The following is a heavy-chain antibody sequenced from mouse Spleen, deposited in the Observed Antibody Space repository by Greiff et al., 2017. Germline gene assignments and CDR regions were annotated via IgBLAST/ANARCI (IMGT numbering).Heavy chain of an antibody. Sequence: EVQLQQSGPELVKPGASVKIPCKASGYTFTDYNMDWVKQSHGKSLEWIGDINPNNGGTIYNQKFKGKATLTVDKSSSTAYMELRSLTSEDTAVYYCAREGSYYRYGFAYWGQGTLVTVSA. D-gene: IGHD2-14*01. CDR2: INPNNGGT. V-gene: IGHV1-18*01. CDR3: AREGSYYRYGFAY. J-gene: IGHJ3*01. CDR1: GYTFTDYN.